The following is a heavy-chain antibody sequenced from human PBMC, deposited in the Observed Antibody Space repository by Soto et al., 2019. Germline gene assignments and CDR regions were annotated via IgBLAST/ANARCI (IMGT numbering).Heavy chain of an antibody. J-gene: IGHJ3*02. V-gene: IGHV1-69*01. CDR1: GGTFSSYA. D-gene: IGHD4-4*01. CDR3: AREKDHDYSINYAFDI. Sequence: QVQLVQSGAEVKKPGSSVKVSCKASGGTFSSYAISWVRQAPGQGLEWMGGIIPLFGTANYAQKFQGRVTITADESTSTAYMELSSLRSEDTAVYYCAREKDHDYSINYAFDIWGQGTMVTVSS. CDR2: IIPLFGTA.